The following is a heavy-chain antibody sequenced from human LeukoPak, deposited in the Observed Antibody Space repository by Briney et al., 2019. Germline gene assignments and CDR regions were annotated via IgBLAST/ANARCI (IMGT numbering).Heavy chain of an antibody. J-gene: IGHJ3*02. CDR3: TKNGGYSDAFDI. D-gene: IGHD3-10*01. CDR2: ISGDGGRT. CDR1: GFIFDDYA. Sequence: GWSLRPSCAASGFIFDDYAMHWVRQAPGKSLEWVSLISGDGGRTYYTDSVKGRFTISRDNSKHSLYLQMNSLRTEDTALYYCTKNGGYSDAFDIWGQGTMVTVSS. V-gene: IGHV3-43*02.